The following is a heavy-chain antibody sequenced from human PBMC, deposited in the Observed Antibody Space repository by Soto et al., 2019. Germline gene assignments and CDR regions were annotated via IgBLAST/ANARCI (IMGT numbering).Heavy chain of an antibody. CDR3: ASDSKWLIMIANWLDS. D-gene: IGHD5-12*01. CDR1: GYSFIDYG. Sequence: QVQLVQSGAEVKKPGASVKVSCKFSGYSFIDYGMTWVRQAPGQGLEWMGWIGGSNGYTNFARKFQGRVTFTTDTSTKTAYMELRSMRLDDTAVYYCASDSKWLIMIANWLDSWGQGTLVTVSS. V-gene: IGHV1-18*04. CDR2: IGGSNGYT. J-gene: IGHJ5*01.